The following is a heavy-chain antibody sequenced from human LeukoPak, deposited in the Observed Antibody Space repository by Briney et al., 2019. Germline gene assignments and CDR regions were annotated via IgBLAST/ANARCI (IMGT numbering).Heavy chain of an antibody. CDR3: ARGSSSYYYYGTDV. V-gene: IGHV4-59*01. J-gene: IGHJ6*02. CDR2: IYYSGST. CDR1: GGSISSYY. Sequence: SETLFLTCTVSGGSISSYYWSWIRQPPGKGLEWIGYIYYSGSTNYNPSLKSRVTISVDTSKNQFSLKLSSVTAADTAVYYCARGSSSYYYYGTDVWGQGTTVTVSS. D-gene: IGHD2-2*01.